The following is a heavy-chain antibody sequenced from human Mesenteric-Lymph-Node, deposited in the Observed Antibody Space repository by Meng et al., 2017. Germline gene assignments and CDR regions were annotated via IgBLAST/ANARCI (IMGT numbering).Heavy chain of an antibody. CDR2: ISAYNGNT. Sequence: ASVKVSCKASGYTFTSYGISWVRQAPGQGLEWMGWISAYNGNTNYAQKLQGRVAMTTDTSTSTAYMGLRSLRSDDKAVYYCARVPIYCSGGSCYQYDAFDIWGQGTMVTVSS. CDR3: ARVPIYCSGGSCYQYDAFDI. D-gene: IGHD2-15*01. CDR1: GYTFTSYG. V-gene: IGHV1-18*01. J-gene: IGHJ3*02.